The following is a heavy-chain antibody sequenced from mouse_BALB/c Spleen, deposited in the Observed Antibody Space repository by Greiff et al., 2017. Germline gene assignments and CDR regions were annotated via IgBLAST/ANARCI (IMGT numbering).Heavy chain of an antibody. J-gene: IGHJ2*01. CDR1: GYTFSSYW. D-gene: IGHD2-4*01. CDR3: ARGGLRQKGSLFDY. CDR2: ILPGSGST. V-gene: IGHV1-9*01. Sequence: QVQPQQSGAELMKPGASVKISCKATGYTFSSYWIEWVKQRPGHGLEWIGEILPGSGSTNYNEKFKGKATFTADTSSNTAYMQLSSLTSEDSAVYYCARGGLRQKGSLFDYWGQGTTLTVSS.